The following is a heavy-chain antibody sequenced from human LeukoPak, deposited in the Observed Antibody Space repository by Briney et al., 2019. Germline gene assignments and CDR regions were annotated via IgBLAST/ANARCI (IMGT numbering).Heavy chain of an antibody. CDR2: IYYSGST. J-gene: IGHJ4*02. D-gene: IGHD2-15*01. CDR1: GGSVSSGNSY. V-gene: IGHV4-61*01. Sequence: PSETLSLTCTVSGGSVSSGNSYWSWIRQPPGKGLEWIGYIYYSGSTNYNPSLKSRVTISVDTSKNQFSLKLSSVTAADTAVYYCASCGGTCYGLDYWGQGTLVTVSS. CDR3: ASCGGTCYGLDY.